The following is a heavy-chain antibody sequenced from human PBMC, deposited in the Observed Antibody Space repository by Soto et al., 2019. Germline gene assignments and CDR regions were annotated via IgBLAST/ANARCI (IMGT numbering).Heavy chain of an antibody. CDR3: AGESGGATATLDYYYSYMDV. CDR1: GDSFNDYY. CDR2: INPNGGVT. J-gene: IGHJ6*03. Sequence: QVQLVQSGAEVRKPGASVTVSCRSSGDSFNDYYIHWVRQAPGQGVEWMGWINPNGGVTKYAQKFQGWVSMTRDTSIRTVYMQLSRLRSDDTAVYYCAGESGGATATLDYYYSYMDVWGTGTTVTVSS. V-gene: IGHV1-2*04. D-gene: IGHD5-12*01.